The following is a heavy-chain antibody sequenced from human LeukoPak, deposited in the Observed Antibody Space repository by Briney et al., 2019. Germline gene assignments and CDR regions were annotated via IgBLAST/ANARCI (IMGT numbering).Heavy chain of an antibody. CDR2: IRTKAYGGTT. J-gene: IGHJ5*02. CDR3: ARDSRWNWFDP. Sequence: GRSLRLSCTSSGFTFDDYAMSWVRQAPGKGLEWVGFIRTKAYGGTTEYAASVKGRFTISRDDSKSIAYLQMNSLKTEDTAVYYCARDSRWNWFDPWGQGTLVTVSS. V-gene: IGHV3-49*04. D-gene: IGHD6-13*01. CDR1: GFTFDDYA.